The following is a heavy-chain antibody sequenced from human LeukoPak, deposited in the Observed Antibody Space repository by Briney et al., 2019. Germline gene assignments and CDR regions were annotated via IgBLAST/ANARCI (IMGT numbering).Heavy chain of an antibody. V-gene: IGHV3-23*01. D-gene: IGHD6-13*01. Sequence: GGSLRLSCAASGFTFSSYDMSWVRQAPGKGLEWVSAISGSGGRTYYADSVKGRFTMSRDNSKNRLYLQMNSLRAEDTAVYYCARGPLIAAAGTWWGQGTLVTVSS. CDR3: ARGPLIAAAGTW. CDR1: GFTFSSYD. J-gene: IGHJ4*02. CDR2: ISGSGGRT.